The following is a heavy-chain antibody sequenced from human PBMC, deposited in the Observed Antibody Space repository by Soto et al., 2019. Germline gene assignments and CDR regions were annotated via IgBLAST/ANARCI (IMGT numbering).Heavy chain of an antibody. D-gene: IGHD1-26*01. J-gene: IGHJ4*02. Sequence: EVQLVESGGGLVQPGGSLRLSCAASGFTFSSYAMSWVRQAPGKGLEWVANIKQDGSEKYYVGSVKGRFTISRDNAKNSLYLEMDSLRAEDTAVYYCARTNSGSYFERDYWGQGTLVTVSS. V-gene: IGHV3-7*01. CDR3: ARTNSGSYFERDY. CDR2: IKQDGSEK. CDR1: GFTFSSYA.